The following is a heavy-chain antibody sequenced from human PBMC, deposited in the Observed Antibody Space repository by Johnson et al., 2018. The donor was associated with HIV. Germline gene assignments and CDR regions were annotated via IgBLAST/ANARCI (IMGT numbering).Heavy chain of an antibody. CDR2: INWNGGST. CDR1: GFTFSSYA. D-gene: IGHD4-23*01. V-gene: IGHV3-23*04. Sequence: VQLVESGGGLVQPGGSLRLSCAASGFTFSSYAMNWVRQAPGKGLEWVSGINWNGGSTYYADSVKGRFTISRDNSKNTLYLQMNSLRAGDTAVYYCARRDLGTLSLDIWGQGTMVTVSS. J-gene: IGHJ3*02. CDR3: ARRDLGTLSLDI.